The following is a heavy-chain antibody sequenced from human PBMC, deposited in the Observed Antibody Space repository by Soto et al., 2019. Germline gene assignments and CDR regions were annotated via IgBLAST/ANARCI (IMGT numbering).Heavy chain of an antibody. CDR3: TRGLLTDFFDY. CDR1: GFTFDTYA. CDR2: ISYDGSNQ. V-gene: IGHV3-30-3*01. J-gene: IGHJ4*02. Sequence: VQLVEAGGGVVQSGRSLRLSCAASGFTFDTYAMHWVRQAPGKGLEWVAVISYDGSNQFYAGSVKGRFTVSRDNSKNTLYLQVNRLRNDDTAVYYCTRGLLTDFFDYWGQGDLVTVSS.